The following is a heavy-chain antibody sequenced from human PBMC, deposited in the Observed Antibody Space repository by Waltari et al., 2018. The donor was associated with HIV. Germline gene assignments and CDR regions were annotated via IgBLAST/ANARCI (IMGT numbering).Heavy chain of an antibody. Sequence: EVQLVESGGGLVQPGGSLRLSCAASGLTFSSYSMNWVREAPGNGLAWVSYISSSSSTIYYADSVKGRFTISRDNAKNSLYLQMNSLRAEDTAVYYCARDYDFWSGYLPGYYYGMDVWGQGTTVTVSS. D-gene: IGHD3-3*01. CDR2: ISSSSSTI. CDR3: ARDYDFWSGYLPGYYYGMDV. J-gene: IGHJ6*02. V-gene: IGHV3-48*01. CDR1: GLTFSSYS.